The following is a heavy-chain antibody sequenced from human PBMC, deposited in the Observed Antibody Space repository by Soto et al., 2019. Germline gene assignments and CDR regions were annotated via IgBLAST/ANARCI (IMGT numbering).Heavy chain of an antibody. V-gene: IGHV4-34*01. CDR2: INHSGST. D-gene: IGHD6-19*01. CDR1: GGSFSGYY. J-gene: IGHJ5*02. Sequence: PSETLSLTCAVYGGSFSGYYWSWIRQPPGKGLEWIGEINHSGSTNYNPSLKSRVTISVDASKNQFSLKLSSVTAADTAVYYCGRVEVYSIGWSYGRHRRTAYNWFDPWGQGTLVTVSS. CDR3: GRVEVYSIGWSYGRHRRTAYNWFDP.